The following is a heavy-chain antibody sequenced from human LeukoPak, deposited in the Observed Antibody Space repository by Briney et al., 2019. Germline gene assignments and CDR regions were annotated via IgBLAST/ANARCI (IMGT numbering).Heavy chain of an antibody. CDR3: PPVFRGYLGLDV. J-gene: IGHJ6*02. CDR1: GFIFSDYD. V-gene: IGHV3-30-3*01. D-gene: IGHD3-22*01. CDR2: ISYDGSNS. Sequence: GGSLRPSCAGSGFIFSDYDMHWVRQAPGKGLEWVAFISYDGSNSNYADSVKGRFTLSRDNSKNTVSLQMNSLRVEDTALYYCPPVFRGYLGLDVWGQGTTVTVS.